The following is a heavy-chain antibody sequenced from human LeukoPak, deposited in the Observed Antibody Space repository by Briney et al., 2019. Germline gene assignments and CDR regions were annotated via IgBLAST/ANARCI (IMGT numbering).Heavy chain of an antibody. J-gene: IGHJ4*02. V-gene: IGHV1-2*02. CDR1: GYTFTGYY. CDR2: INPNSGGT. Sequence: GASVKVSCKASGYTFTGYYMHWVRQAPGQGLEWMGWINPNSGGTNYAQKFQGRVTMTRDTSISTAYMELSRLRSDDTAVYHCARAHSSSTSLRFDYWGQGTLVTVSS. CDR3: ARAHSSSTSLRFDY. D-gene: IGHD2-2*01.